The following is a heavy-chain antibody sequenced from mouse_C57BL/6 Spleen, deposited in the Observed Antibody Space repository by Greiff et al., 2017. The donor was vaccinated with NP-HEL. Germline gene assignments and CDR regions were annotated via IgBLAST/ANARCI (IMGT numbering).Heavy chain of an antibody. Sequence: EVMLVESGGGLVQPGGSLSLSCAASGFTFTDYYMSWVRQPPGKALEWLGFIRNKANGYTTEYSASVKGRFTISRDNSQSILYLQMNALRAEDSAIYYCASRLLYGYFDVWGTGTTVTVSS. CDR2: IRNKANGYTT. CDR3: ASRLLYGYFDV. V-gene: IGHV7-3*01. CDR1: GFTFTDYY. D-gene: IGHD2-12*01. J-gene: IGHJ1*03.